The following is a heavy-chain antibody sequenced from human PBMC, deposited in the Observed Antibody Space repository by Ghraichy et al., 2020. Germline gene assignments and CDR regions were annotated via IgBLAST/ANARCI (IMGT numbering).Heavy chain of an antibody. CDR3: ARDQIIGTPGAYYYYGMDV. J-gene: IGHJ6*02. V-gene: IGHV1-46*01. CDR1: GYTFTNYY. D-gene: IGHD1-7*01. CDR2: INPSGGST. Sequence: ASVKVSCKASGYTFTNYYMHWVRQAPGQGLEWMGIINPSGGSTTYAQKFQGRVTMTRDTSTSTVYMELSSLRSEDMAVYYCARDQIIGTPGAYYYYGMDVWGQGTTVTVSS.